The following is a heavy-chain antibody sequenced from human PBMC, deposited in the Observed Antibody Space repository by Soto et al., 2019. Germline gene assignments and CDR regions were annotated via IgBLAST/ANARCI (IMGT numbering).Heavy chain of an antibody. CDR1: GFSLTTTGVG. V-gene: IGHV2-5*02. CDR3: TQVDGSGSWGWYFHS. J-gene: IGHJ4*02. CDR2: VFWDGGE. Sequence: QITLRESGPSLVKPTETRTLTCTFSGFSLTTTGVGVCWIRQPPGKALEWLAVVFWDGGERYSPSLKSRVTITKDTSKDQVVLTLTNVNPADTATYYCTQVDGSGSWGWYFHSWGQGTLVTVSS. D-gene: IGHD1-26*01.